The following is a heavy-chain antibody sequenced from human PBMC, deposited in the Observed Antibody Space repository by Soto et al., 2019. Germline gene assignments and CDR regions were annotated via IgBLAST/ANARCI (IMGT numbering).Heavy chain of an antibody. V-gene: IGHV4-34*01. CDR2: INHSGST. CDR3: ASSGPLRWFDP. CDR1: GGSFSGYY. Sequence: SETLSLTCAVYGGSFSGYYWSWIRQPPGKGLEWIGEINHSGSTNYNPSLKSRVTISVDTSKNQFSLKLSSVTAADTAVYYCASSGPLRWFDPWGQGTLVTAPQ. J-gene: IGHJ5*02.